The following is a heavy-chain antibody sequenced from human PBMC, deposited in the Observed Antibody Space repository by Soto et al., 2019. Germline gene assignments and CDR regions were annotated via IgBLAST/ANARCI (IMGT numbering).Heavy chain of an antibody. J-gene: IGHJ3*02. CDR2: IYPGDSDT. V-gene: IGHV5-51*01. D-gene: IGHD6-13*01. Sequence: GESLKISCKDSGYSFINYWIGWVRQMPGKGLEWMGIIYPGDSDTRYSPSFQGQVTISADKSISTAYLQWSSLKASDTAVYYCARQRSQHLAFDIWGQGTMVTVS. CDR1: GYSFINYW. CDR3: ARQRSQHLAFDI.